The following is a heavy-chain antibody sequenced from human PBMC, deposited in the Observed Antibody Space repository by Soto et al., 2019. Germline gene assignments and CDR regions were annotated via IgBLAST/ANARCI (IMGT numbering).Heavy chain of an antibody. CDR1: GGTFSSYA. J-gene: IGHJ6*02. CDR3: XXXXXXXYYYGMDV. CDR2: IIPIFGTA. Sequence: QVQLVQSGAEVKKPGSSVKVSCKASGGTFSSYAISWVRQAPGQGLEWMGGIIPIFGTATYAQKFPGRVXXXXXXXXXXXXXXXXXXXXXXXXXXXCXXXXXXXYYYGMDVWGQGTTVTVSS. V-gene: IGHV1-69*05.